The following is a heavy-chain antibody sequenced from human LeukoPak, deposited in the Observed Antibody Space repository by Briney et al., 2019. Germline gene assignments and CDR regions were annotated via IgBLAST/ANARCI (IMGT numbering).Heavy chain of an antibody. V-gene: IGHV3-66*01. CDR2: VYGGDTT. Sequence: GGSLRLSCAASGFTVSSNYMTWVRQAPGKGLEWVSVVYGGDTTYYADSVKGRFTISRDNSKNTLYLQMNSLRAEDTAAYYCARDLLTMSLRYYYGMDVWGQGTTVTVSS. CDR1: GFTVSSNY. D-gene: IGHD3-22*01. CDR3: ARDLLTMSLRYYYGMDV. J-gene: IGHJ6*02.